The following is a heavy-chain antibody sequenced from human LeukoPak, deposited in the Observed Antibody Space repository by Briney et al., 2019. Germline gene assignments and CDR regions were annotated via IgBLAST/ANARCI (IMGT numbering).Heavy chain of an antibody. CDR2: ISSTGSYT. CDR1: GFTLSVYY. Sequence: PGGSLRLSCEASGFTLSVYYMSWFRQAPGKGLEWIGYISSTGSYTTYADSVRGRFTISRDNAKSLLFLQMNNLRAEDTAVYYWARKLGGSQCGGDCFFDHWGQGTLVAVSS. D-gene: IGHD2-21*02. J-gene: IGHJ4*02. CDR3: ARKLGGSQCGGDCFFDH. V-gene: IGHV3-11*03.